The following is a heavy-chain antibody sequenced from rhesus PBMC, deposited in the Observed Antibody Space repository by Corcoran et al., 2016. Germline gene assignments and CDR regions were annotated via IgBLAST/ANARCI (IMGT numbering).Heavy chain of an antibody. CDR1: GYSFTSYW. Sequence: EVQLVQSGAEVKRPGESLKISCKTSGYSFTSYWISWVRQMPGKGLEWMGAIDPSDSDPTYNPACQGQVTISAEKSISTAYLQWSRLKASDTATYYCATTLTVTTSWYFDLWGPGTPITISS. CDR2: IDPSDSDP. D-gene: IGHD4-23*01. CDR3: ATTLTVTTSWYFDL. J-gene: IGHJ2*01. V-gene: IGHV5-20*01.